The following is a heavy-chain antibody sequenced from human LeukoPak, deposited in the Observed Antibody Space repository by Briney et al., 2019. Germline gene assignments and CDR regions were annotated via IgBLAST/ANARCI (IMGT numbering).Heavy chain of an antibody. CDR1: GFTFSSYA. V-gene: IGHV3-23*01. D-gene: IGHD2-21*02. CDR2: ISGSGGST. Sequence: GGSLRLSCAASGFTFSSYAVSWVRQSPGKGLEWVSSISGSGGSTYYADFVKGRFTISRDNSNNTLFLQMNSLSAEDTALYYCAKALLRVATLLEDWGQGALVTVSS. J-gene: IGHJ4*02. CDR3: AKALLRVATLLED.